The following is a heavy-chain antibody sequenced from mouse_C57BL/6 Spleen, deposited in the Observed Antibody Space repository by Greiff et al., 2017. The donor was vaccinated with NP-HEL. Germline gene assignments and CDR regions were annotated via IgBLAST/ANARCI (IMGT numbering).Heavy chain of an antibody. Sequence: EVQGVESGGGLVKPGGSLKLSCAASGFTFSDYGMHWVRQAPEKGLEWVAYISSGSSTIYYADTVKGRFTISRDNAKNTLFLQMTSLRSEDTAMYYCASDYGSSYTWFAYWGQGTLVTVSA. CDR2: ISSGSSTI. CDR1: GFTFSDYG. V-gene: IGHV5-17*01. D-gene: IGHD1-1*01. J-gene: IGHJ3*01. CDR3: ASDYGSSYTWFAY.